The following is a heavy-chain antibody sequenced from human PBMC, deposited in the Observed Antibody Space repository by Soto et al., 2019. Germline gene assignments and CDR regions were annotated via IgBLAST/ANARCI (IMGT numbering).Heavy chain of an antibody. J-gene: IGHJ4*02. Sequence: EVQMVESGGGLIQPGGSLRLSCAAFGFTVSSNYMTWVRQAPGKGLEWVAVIYSGGSTYYADSVKGRFTISRDNSRNTLYLQMNSPRAEDTAVYYCARGFPSMAYYGEYYVDKWGQVTLVTVCS. CDR3: ARGFPSMAYYGEYYVDK. CDR2: IYSGGST. V-gene: IGHV3-53*01. D-gene: IGHD3-10*01. CDR1: GFTVSSNY.